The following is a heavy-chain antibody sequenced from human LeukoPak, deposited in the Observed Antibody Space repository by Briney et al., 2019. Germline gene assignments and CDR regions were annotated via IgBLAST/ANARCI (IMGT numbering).Heavy chain of an antibody. V-gene: IGHV3-11*04. J-gene: IGHJ3*02. CDR3: ARRYNWNALDAFDI. CDR2: ISSSGSTI. Sequence: PGGSLRLSCAASGFTFSDYYMSWIRQAPGKGLEWVSYISSSGSTIYYADSVKGRFTISRDNAKNSLYLQMNSLRAEDTAVYYCARRYNWNALDAFDIWGQGTMVTVSS. CDR1: GFTFSDYY. D-gene: IGHD1-1*01.